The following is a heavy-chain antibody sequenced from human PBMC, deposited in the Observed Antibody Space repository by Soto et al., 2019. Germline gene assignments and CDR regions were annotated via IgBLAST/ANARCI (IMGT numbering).Heavy chain of an antibody. CDR2: ISYNGGTT. Sequence: GGSLRLSCAASGFTFSNFAMSWARQAPGKGLEWVSSISYNGGTTYFADSVKGRFTISRDNFKNTLHLQMNSLRAEDTAIYFCAKKLATAGASIMIDFPNPLQPLPWG. CDR3: AKKLATAGASIMIDFPNPLQPLP. D-gene: IGHD6-13*01. V-gene: IGHV3-23*01. J-gene: IGHJ5*02. CDR1: GFTFSNFA.